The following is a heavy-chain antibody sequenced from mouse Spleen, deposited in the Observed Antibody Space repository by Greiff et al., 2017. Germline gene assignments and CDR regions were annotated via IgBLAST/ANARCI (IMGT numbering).Heavy chain of an antibody. D-gene: IGHD2-4*01. Sequence: VQLQQSGAELARPGASVKLSCKASGYTFTSYGISWVKQRTGQGLEWIGEIYPRSGNTYYNEKFKGKATLTADKSSSTAYMELRSLTSEDSAVYFCAMRGLRNFDYWGQGTTLTVSS. CDR1: GYTFTSYG. J-gene: IGHJ2*01. CDR2: IYPRSGNT. CDR3: AMRGLRNFDY. V-gene: IGHV1-81*01.